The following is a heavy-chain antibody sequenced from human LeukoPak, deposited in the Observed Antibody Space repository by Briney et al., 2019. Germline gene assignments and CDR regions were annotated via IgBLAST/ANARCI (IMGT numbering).Heavy chain of an antibody. Sequence: PSETLSLTCTVSGGSISSGSYYWSWIRQPAGKGLEWIGRIYTSGSTNYNPSLKSRVTISVDTSKNQFSLKLSSVTAADTAVYYCARGVYCSSTSCSEHFDYWGQGTLVTVSS. D-gene: IGHD2-2*01. CDR3: ARGVYCSSTSCSEHFDY. CDR2: IYTSGST. CDR1: GGSISSGSYY. J-gene: IGHJ4*02. V-gene: IGHV4-61*02.